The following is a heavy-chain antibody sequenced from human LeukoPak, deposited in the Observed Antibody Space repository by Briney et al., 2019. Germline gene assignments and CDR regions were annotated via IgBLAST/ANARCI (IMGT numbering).Heavy chain of an antibody. D-gene: IGHD6-19*01. CDR3: ARWTRSSGWFDY. J-gene: IGHJ4*02. Sequence: SETLSLTCTVSGGSISSYYWSWIRQPPGKGLEWIGYIYYSGSTNYNPSLKGRVTISVDTSKNQFSLKLSSVTAADTAVYYCARWTRSSGWFDYWGQGTLVTVSS. V-gene: IGHV4-59*01. CDR1: GGSISSYY. CDR2: IYYSGST.